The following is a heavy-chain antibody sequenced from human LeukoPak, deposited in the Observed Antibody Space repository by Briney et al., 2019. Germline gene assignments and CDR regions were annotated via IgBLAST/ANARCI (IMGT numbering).Heavy chain of an antibody. CDR3: ARGYIPMVRGVITLDY. CDR1: GYNFTSYG. Sequence: ASVKVSCKASGYNFTSYGISWVRQAPGQGLEWMGWISAYNGNTNYAQKLQGRVTMTTDTSTSTAYMELRSLRSDDTAVYYCARGYIPMVRGVITLDYWGQGTLVTVSS. V-gene: IGHV1-18*01. D-gene: IGHD3-10*01. CDR2: ISAYNGNT. J-gene: IGHJ4*02.